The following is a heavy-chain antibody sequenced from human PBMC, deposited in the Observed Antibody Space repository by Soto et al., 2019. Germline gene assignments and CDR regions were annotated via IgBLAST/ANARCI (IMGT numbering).Heavy chain of an antibody. V-gene: IGHV3-23*01. D-gene: IGHD3-10*01. J-gene: IGHJ4*02. CDR1: GFTFSSYA. CDR2: ISGSGGST. Sequence: EVQLLESGGGLVQPGGSLRLSCAASGFTFSSYAMSWVRQAPGKGLEWVSAISGSGGSTYYADSVKGRFTISRDNSKNPLDLQMKRLRAEDTAVYYCAKDRFHCVTMVRGVPDYWGQGTLVTVSS. CDR3: AKDRFHCVTMVRGVPDY.